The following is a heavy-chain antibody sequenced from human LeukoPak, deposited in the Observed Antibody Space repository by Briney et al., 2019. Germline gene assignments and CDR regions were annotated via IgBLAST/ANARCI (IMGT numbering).Heavy chain of an antibody. D-gene: IGHD3-22*01. V-gene: IGHV3-74*01. J-gene: IGHJ3*02. CDR2: INSDGSST. CDR3: ARDGRYYYDSSGDYLTRHAFDI. Sequence: GGSLRLSCAASGFTFSSYWMHWVRQAPGKELVWVSRINSDGSSTSYADSVKGRFTISRDNAKNTLYLQMNSLRAEDTAVYYCARDGRYYYDSSGDYLTRHAFDIWGQGTMVTVS. CDR1: GFTFSSYW.